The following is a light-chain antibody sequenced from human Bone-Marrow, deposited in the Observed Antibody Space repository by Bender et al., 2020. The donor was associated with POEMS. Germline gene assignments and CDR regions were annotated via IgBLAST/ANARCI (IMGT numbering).Light chain of an antibody. V-gene: IGLV2-23*02. CDR1: RSDVGNFYL. J-gene: IGLJ3*02. Sequence: QSALTQPASVSGSPGQSITISCTGTRSDVGNFYLVSWYQQYPGKAPKFMIYDVSNRPSGVSNRFSGSKSGNTASLTISGLETEDEADYYCFSYAGGGRGVFGGGTKVTVL. CDR2: DVS. CDR3: FSYAGGGRGV.